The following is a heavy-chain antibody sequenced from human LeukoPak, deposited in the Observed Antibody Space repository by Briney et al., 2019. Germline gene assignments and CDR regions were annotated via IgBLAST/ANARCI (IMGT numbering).Heavy chain of an antibody. D-gene: IGHD3-10*01. J-gene: IGHJ5*02. V-gene: IGHV4-39*01. CDR3: ARQYGP. Sequence: SETLSLTCTVSGGSIRSSYYYWGWIRQPPGKGLEWIGSIYDSGSTYYNPSLKSRVTISVDTSKNQFSLKLNSVTAADTAVYYCARQYGPWGQGTLFTVSS. CDR1: GGSIRSSYYY. CDR2: IYDSGST.